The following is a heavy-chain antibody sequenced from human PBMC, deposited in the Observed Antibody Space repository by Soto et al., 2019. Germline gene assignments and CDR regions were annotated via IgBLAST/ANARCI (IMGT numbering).Heavy chain of an antibody. V-gene: IGHV1-3*01. Sequence: QVQLMQSRAEVKKPGASVKVSCKASGYTFTTYALHWVLQAPGQRPEWMGWINPASGHTKYSKKFQDRVTITRDTSASTGYLELSSLRSEDTAVYYCGRSVVGATGEILYNAMDVWGQGTTVTVSS. CDR3: GRSVVGATGEILYNAMDV. CDR1: GYTFTTYA. CDR2: INPASGHT. D-gene: IGHD1-26*01. J-gene: IGHJ6*02.